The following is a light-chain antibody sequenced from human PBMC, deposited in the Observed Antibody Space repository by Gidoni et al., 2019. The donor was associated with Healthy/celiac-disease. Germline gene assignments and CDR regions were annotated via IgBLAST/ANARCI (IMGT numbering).Light chain of an antibody. V-gene: IGKV1-39*01. CDR2: AAS. J-gene: IGKJ1*01. CDR3: QQSYSTPRT. CDR1: QSISSY. Sequence: IQMTQSPSSLSASVGDRVTITCRASQSISSYLNWYQQKPGKAPKLLIYAASSLQSGVPSRFSGSGSGTDFTLTISSMKPEDFATYYCQQSYSTPRTFGQGTKVEIK.